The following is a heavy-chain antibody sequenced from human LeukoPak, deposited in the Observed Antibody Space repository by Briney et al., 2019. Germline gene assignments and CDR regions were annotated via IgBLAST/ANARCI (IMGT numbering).Heavy chain of an antibody. J-gene: IGHJ4*02. CDR1: GFTFSSYS. D-gene: IGHD6-25*01. CDR2: ISSSSSYI. V-gene: IGHV3-21*01. CDR3: ARDEAAGSGRDY. Sequence: GGSLRLSCAASGFTFSSYSMNWVRQAPGKGLEWVSSISSSSSYIYYADSVKGRFTISRDNAKNSLYLQMNSLRAEDTAVYYCARDEAAGSGRDYWGQGTLVTVSS.